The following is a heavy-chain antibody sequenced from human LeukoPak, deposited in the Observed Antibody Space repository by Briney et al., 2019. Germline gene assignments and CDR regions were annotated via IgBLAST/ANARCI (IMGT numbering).Heavy chain of an antibody. Sequence: GGSLRLSCAASGFTFSAYAMNWVRQAPGKGLEWVSAISGSALSTYYAGSVKGRFTISRDNSKNTVYLQINSLRAEDTAVYYCGKTTTGYSSGQKPAWPVDYWGQGTLVTVSS. CDR2: ISGSALST. V-gene: IGHV3-23*01. D-gene: IGHD6-19*01. J-gene: IGHJ4*02. CDR1: GFTFSAYA. CDR3: GKTTTGYSSGQKPAWPVDY.